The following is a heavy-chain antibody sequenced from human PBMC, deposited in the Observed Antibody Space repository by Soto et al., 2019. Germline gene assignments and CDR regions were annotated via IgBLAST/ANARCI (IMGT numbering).Heavy chain of an antibody. D-gene: IGHD5-12*01. CDR3: ARESVGGYPLLDY. CDR2: IIPILGIA. Sequence: QVQVVQSGAEVKKPGSSVKVSCKASGGSYSTYTISWVRQAPGQGLEWMGRIIPILGIANYAQTFQGRVTITADKSTSTAYMELTDLRSEDTAVYYCARESVGGYPLLDYWGQGTLVTVSS. V-gene: IGHV1-69*08. CDR1: GGSYSTYT. J-gene: IGHJ4*02.